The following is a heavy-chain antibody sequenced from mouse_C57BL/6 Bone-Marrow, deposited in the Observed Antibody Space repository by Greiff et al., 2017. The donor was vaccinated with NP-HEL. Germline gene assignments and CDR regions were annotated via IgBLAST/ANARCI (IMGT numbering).Heavy chain of an antibody. CDR3: TALTTVVGAMDY. Sequence: VQLQQSGAELVRPGASVKLSCTASGFNIIDDYMHWVKQRPEQGLEWIGWIDPENGDTEYASKFQGKATITADTSSNTAYLQLSSLTSEDTAVYYCTALTTVVGAMDYWGQGTSVTVSS. CDR1: GFNIIDDY. V-gene: IGHV14-4*01. D-gene: IGHD1-1*01. J-gene: IGHJ4*01. CDR2: IDPENGDT.